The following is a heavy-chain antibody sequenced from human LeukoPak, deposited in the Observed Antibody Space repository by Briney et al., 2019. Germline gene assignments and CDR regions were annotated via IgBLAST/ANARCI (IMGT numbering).Heavy chain of an antibody. Sequence: GGSLRLSCAASGFTFSSYSMNWVRQAPGKGLEWVSYISSSSSTIYYADSVKGRFTISRDNAKNSLYLQMNSLRAEDTAVYYCAKVRYSGSSRYFDSWGQGTLVAVSS. CDR1: GFTFSSYS. J-gene: IGHJ4*02. CDR3: AKVRYSGSSRYFDS. D-gene: IGHD6-6*01. V-gene: IGHV3-48*01. CDR2: ISSSSSTI.